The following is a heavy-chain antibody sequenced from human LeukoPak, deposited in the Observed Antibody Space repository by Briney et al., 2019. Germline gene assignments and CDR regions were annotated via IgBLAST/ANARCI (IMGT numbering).Heavy chain of an antibody. CDR2: INHSGST. Sequence: WETLSLTCAVYGGSFSGYYWSWIRQPTGKGLEWIGEINHSGSTNYNPSLKSRVTISVDTSKNQFSLKLSSVTAADTAVYYCARDLPDSSGWYPDAFDIWGQGTMVTVSS. D-gene: IGHD6-19*01. CDR1: GGSFSGYY. J-gene: IGHJ3*02. CDR3: ARDLPDSSGWYPDAFDI. V-gene: IGHV4-34*01.